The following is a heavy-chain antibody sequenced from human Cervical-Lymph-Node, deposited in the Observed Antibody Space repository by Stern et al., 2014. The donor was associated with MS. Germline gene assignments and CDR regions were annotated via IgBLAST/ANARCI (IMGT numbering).Heavy chain of an antibody. Sequence: EVQLVESGRGLVQPGGSLRLSCAASGFTFSSYDMHWVRQATGKGLEWVSAIGTAGDTYYPGSVKGRFTISRENAKNSLYLQMNSLRAGDTAVYYCARVKAVAGTIDYWGQGTLVTVSS. CDR1: GFTFSSYD. D-gene: IGHD6-19*01. V-gene: IGHV3-13*01. J-gene: IGHJ4*02. CDR2: IGTAGDT. CDR3: ARVKAVAGTIDY.